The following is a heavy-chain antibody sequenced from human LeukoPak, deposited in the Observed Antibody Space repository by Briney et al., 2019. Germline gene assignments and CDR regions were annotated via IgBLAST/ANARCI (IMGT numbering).Heavy chain of an antibody. CDR3: ARGRIGFFGDYYGMDV. D-gene: IGHD3-3*02. V-gene: IGHV3-9*01. CDR2: ISWNSGSI. Sequence: GRSLRLSCAASGFTFDDYAMHWVRQAPGKGLEWVSGISWNSGSIGYADSVKGRFTISRDNAKNSLYLQMNSLRAEDTAVYYCARGRIGFFGDYYGMDVWGQGTTVTVSS. J-gene: IGHJ6*02. CDR1: GFTFDDYA.